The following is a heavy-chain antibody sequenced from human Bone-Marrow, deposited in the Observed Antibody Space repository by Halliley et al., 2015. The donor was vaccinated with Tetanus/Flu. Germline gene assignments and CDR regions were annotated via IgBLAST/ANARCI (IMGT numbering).Heavy chain of an antibody. D-gene: IGHD1-1*01. CDR1: GGSISSGGYF. Sequence: TLSLTCAVSGGSISSGGYFWSWSRQPPGKGLEWIGYISHDGNTHYNSSLRSRLTISLDTSKNHFTLKLNSVTAADTAVYFCAVQRDHYFDSWGQGTLVTVSS. J-gene: IGHJ4*02. CDR2: ISHDGNT. V-gene: IGHV4-30-4*01. CDR3: AVQRDHYFDS.